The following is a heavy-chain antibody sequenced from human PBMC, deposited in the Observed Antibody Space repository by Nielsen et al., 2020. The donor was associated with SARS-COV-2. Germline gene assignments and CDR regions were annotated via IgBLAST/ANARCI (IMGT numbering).Heavy chain of an antibody. CDR1: GFTFSSYW. V-gene: IGHV3-7*01. J-gene: IGHJ4*02. CDR2: IKQDGSEK. D-gene: IGHD1-26*01. CDR3: ARDFRSVGATIY. Sequence: GESLKISCAASGFTFSSYWMSWVRQAPGKGLEWVASIKQDGSEKYYVDSVKGRFTISRDNAKNSLYLQMNSLRAEDTAVYYCARDFRSVGATIYWGQGTLVTVSS.